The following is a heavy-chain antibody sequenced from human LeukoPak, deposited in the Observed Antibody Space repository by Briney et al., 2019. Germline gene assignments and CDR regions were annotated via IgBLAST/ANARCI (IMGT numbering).Heavy chain of an antibody. CDR1: GGTFSSYA. V-gene: IGHV1-69*13. J-gene: IGHJ4*02. D-gene: IGHD2-21*02. Sequence: SVKVSCKASGGTFSSYAISWVRQAPGQGLEWMGGIIPIFGTANYARKFQGRVTITADESTSTAYMELSSLRSEDTAVYYCASFAVTAPPVGGYFDYWGQGTLVTVSS. CDR2: IIPIFGTA. CDR3: ASFAVTAPPVGGYFDY.